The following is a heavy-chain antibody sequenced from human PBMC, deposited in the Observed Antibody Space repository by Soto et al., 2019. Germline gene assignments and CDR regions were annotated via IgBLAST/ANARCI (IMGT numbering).Heavy chain of an antibody. CDR2: IYYSGST. V-gene: IGHV4-61*05. Sequence: SETLSLTCTVSGGSISSSTYYWGWIRQPPGKGLEWIGYIYYSGSTNYNPSLQSRVTISVDTSKNQFSLKLSSVTAADTAVYYCARAVLPATAPFDYWGQGTLVIVSS. D-gene: IGHD2-2*01. J-gene: IGHJ4*02. CDR3: ARAVLPATAPFDY. CDR1: GGSISSSTYY.